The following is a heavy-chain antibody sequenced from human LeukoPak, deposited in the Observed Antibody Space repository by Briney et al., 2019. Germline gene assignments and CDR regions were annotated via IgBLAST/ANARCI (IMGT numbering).Heavy chain of an antibody. V-gene: IGHV1-8*01. J-gene: IGHJ6*03. D-gene: IGHD3-10*01. CDR1: GYTFTSYD. CDR3: ARGVRGVIIKLGPYYYYMDV. CDR2: MNPNSGNT. Sequence: GASVKVSCKASGYTFTSYDINWVRQATGQGLEWMGWMNPNSGNTGYAQKFQGRVTMTRNTSISTAYMELSSLRSEDTAVYYCARGVRGVIIKLGPYYYYMDVWGKGTTVTISS.